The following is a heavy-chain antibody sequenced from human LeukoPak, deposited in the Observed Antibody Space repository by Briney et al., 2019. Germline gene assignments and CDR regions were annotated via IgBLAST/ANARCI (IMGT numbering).Heavy chain of an antibody. Sequence: SETLSLTCTVSGGYISSYYWSWIRQPPGKGLEWIGHSGSTNYNPSLKSRVTISVDTSKNQFSLKLTSVTAADTAVYYCARHGNWNSRQYYFDYWGQGTLVTVSS. J-gene: IGHJ4*02. CDR2: SGST. D-gene: IGHD1-7*01. CDR1: GGYISSYY. CDR3: ARHGNWNSRQYYFDY. V-gene: IGHV4-59*08.